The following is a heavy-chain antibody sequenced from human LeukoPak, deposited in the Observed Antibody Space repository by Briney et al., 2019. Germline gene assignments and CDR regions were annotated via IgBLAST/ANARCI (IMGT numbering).Heavy chain of an antibody. V-gene: IGHV3-48*04. CDR1: GFTFSSYS. J-gene: IGHJ4*02. CDR3: ARGSASSGWYRGIDY. D-gene: IGHD6-19*01. CDR2: ISSSSGTT. Sequence: GGSLRLSCAASGFTFSSYSMNWVRQAPGKGLEWVSYISSSSGTTNYADSVKGRFTISRDNAKNSLYLQMNSLRAEDTAVYYCARGSASSGWYRGIDYWGQGTLVTVSS.